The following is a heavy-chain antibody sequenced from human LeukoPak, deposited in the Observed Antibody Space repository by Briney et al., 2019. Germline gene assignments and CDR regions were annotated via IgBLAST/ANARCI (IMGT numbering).Heavy chain of an antibody. Sequence: SVKVSCKASGGTFSSYAISWVRQAPGQGLEWMGGIIPIFGTGNYARKFQGRVTITTDESTSTAYMELSSLRSEDTAVYYCASRFYDILTGFPQDVWGKGTTVTVSS. CDR1: GGTFSSYA. D-gene: IGHD3-9*01. V-gene: IGHV1-69*05. CDR2: IIPIFGTG. J-gene: IGHJ6*04. CDR3: ASRFYDILTGFPQDV.